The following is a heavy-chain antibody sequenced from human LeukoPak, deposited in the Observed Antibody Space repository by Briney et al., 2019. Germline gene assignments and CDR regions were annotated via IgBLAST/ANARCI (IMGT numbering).Heavy chain of an antibody. CDR1: GNYW. J-gene: IGHJ4*02. D-gene: IGHD1-26*01. Sequence: GGSLRLSCAASGNYWRHWFGQAPGKGLGGVSHINSDGSSTSYADSVKGRFTISRDNAKNTLYLQMNSLRAEDTAVYYCARRSSGSPPYYFGYWGQGTLVTVSS. CDR2: INSDGSST. CDR3: ARRSSGSPPYYFGY. V-gene: IGHV3-74*01.